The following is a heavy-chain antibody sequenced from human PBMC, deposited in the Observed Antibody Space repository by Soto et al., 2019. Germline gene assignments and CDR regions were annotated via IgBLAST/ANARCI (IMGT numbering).Heavy chain of an antibody. CDR3: ARAGVTPHFFDY. D-gene: IGHD3-3*02. CDR1: GFSVRTNY. J-gene: IGHJ4*02. V-gene: IGHV3-53*01. Sequence: GGSLRLSCAASGFSVRTNYMSWARQAPGKGLDWVSVFESGGSIYYSDSVKGRFIISRDYAKNTVYLQMDSLRVEDTAVYYCARAGVTPHFFDYWGQGTLVTVSS. CDR2: FESGGSI.